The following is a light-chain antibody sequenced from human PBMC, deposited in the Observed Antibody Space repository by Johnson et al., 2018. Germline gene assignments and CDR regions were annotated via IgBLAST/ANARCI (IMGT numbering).Light chain of an antibody. J-gene: IGLJ1*01. CDR3: GTWASSLSAGNF. CDR2: EIN. Sequence: QSVLTQPPSVSAAPGQKVTISCSGSSSNIGNNYVSWYQQLPGTAPKLLIYEINKRPSGIPDRFSGSKSGTSATLGITGLQTGDEADYYCGTWASSLSAGNFFGTGTKFTVL. CDR1: SSNIGNNY. V-gene: IGLV1-51*02.